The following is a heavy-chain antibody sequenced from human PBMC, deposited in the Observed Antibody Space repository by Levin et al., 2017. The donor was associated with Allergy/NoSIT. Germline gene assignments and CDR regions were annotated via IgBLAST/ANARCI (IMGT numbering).Heavy chain of an antibody. D-gene: IGHD6-6*01. V-gene: IGHV5-10-1*01. CDR2: IDPSDSYT. J-gene: IGHJ6*03. CDR1: GYSFTSYW. Sequence: AASVKVSCKGSGYSFTSYWISWVRQMPGKGLEWMGRIDPSDSYTNYSPSFQGHVTISADKSISTAYLQWSSLKASDTAMYYCAIVRPGDYYYHYMDVWGKGTKVIVSS. CDR3: AIVRPGDYYYHYMDV.